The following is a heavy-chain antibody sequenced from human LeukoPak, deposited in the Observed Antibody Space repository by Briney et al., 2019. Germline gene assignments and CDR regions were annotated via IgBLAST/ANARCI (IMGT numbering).Heavy chain of an antibody. V-gene: IGHV3-74*01. J-gene: IGHJ4*02. Sequence: VGSLRLSCAASGFTFSSYWMHWVRQAPGKGLVWVSRINSDGSSTNYADSVKGRFTISRDNAKNTLYLQMNSLRAEDTAVYYCARDYYDSSGYFDGLNYWGQGTLVTVSS. D-gene: IGHD3-22*01. CDR3: ARDYYDSSGYFDGLNY. CDR2: INSDGSST. CDR1: GFTFSSYW.